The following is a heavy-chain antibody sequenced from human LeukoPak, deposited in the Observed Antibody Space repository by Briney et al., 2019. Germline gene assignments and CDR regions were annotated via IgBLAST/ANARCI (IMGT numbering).Heavy chain of an antibody. V-gene: IGHV3-11*03. Sequence: GGSLRLSCAASGFTFSDRYMGWVRQAPGKGLAWVSYISSSSHYTNYEASVKGRFTISRDNAKNSLYLQMNSLRVEDTAVYYCASRHFENWGQGTLVTVSS. CDR1: GFTFSDRY. CDR2: ISSSSHYT. CDR3: ASRHFEN. J-gene: IGHJ4*02.